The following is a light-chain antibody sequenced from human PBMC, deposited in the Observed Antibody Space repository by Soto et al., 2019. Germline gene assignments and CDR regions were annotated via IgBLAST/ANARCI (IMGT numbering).Light chain of an antibody. CDR1: QSINNW. CDR3: QQYNSN. Sequence: IQMTQSPSTVSASVGDRVTITCRASQSINNWLAWYQQKPGKAPTLLIYDVSSLGSGVPSRFSGSGSGAEFTLTISSLQPDDFATYYCQQYNSNFGGGTRVEIK. CDR2: DVS. V-gene: IGKV1-5*01. J-gene: IGKJ4*01.